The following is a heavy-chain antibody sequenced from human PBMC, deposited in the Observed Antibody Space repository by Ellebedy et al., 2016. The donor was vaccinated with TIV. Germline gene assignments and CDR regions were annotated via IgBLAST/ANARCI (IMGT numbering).Heavy chain of an antibody. Sequence: GGSLRLXXAASGFTFDDYAMHWVRQAPGKGLEWVSGVIWNTGTIGYADSVKGRFTISRDDSKRTVYLQMNSLRREDTAVYYCSNGGDEPDFWGQGTLV. CDR2: VIWNTGTI. J-gene: IGHJ4*02. CDR3: SNGGDEPDF. CDR1: GFTFDDYA. V-gene: IGHV3-9*01.